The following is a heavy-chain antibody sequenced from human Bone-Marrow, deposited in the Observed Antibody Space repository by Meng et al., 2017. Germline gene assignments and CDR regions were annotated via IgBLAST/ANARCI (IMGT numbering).Heavy chain of an antibody. J-gene: IGHJ5*02. D-gene: IGHD3-10*01. Sequence: GESLKISCAASGFTFDDYAMHWVRQAPGKGLEWVSYISSSGSTIYYADSVKGRFTISRDNAKNSLYLQMNSLRAEDTAVYYCARVLLWFGESNWFDPWGQGTLVTVSS. CDR2: ISSSGSTI. CDR3: ARVLLWFGESNWFDP. V-gene: IGHV3-48*03. CDR1: GFTFDDYA.